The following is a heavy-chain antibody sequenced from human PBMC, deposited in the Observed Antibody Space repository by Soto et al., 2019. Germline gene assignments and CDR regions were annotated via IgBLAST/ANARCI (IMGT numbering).Heavy chain of an antibody. CDR1: GFTFDDHT. CDR3: TKGTHSPSGYFEAFDV. J-gene: IGHJ3*01. Sequence: DAPLVESGGGLVQPGKSLRISCVASGFTFDDHTMHWVRQAPGRGLEWVSCISWNSGIIGYADSVKGRFTISRDNAKNSLYLRMDSLRPEDTAVYYCTKGTHSPSGYFEAFDVWGQGTKVTVSS. D-gene: IGHD3-22*01. CDR2: ISWNSGII. V-gene: IGHV3-9*01.